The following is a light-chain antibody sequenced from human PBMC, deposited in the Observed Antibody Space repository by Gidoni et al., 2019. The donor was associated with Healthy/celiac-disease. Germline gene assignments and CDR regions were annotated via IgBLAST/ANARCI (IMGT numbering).Light chain of an antibody. CDR2: AAS. J-gene: IGKJ5*01. Sequence: DIQMTQSPSSLSASVGDRVTITCRASQSISSYLNWYQQKQGKAPKLLSYAASSLQSGVPSRFSGSGSGTDFTLTISSLQPEDVATYYCQQSYSTHPITFGQGTRLEIK. V-gene: IGKV1-39*01. CDR3: QQSYSTHPIT. CDR1: QSISSY.